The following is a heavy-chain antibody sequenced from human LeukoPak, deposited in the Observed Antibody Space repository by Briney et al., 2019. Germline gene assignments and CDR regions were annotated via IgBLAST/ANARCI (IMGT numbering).Heavy chain of an antibody. CDR2: IHYSGST. V-gene: IGHV4-39*07. CDR3: ARDLLYSGYDYVGPYFDY. J-gene: IGHJ4*02. Sequence: PSETLSLTCTVSGGSISSSSYYWGWIRQPPGKGLEWIGSIHYSGSTYYNPSLKSRVTISVDTSKNQFSLKLSSVTAADTAVYYCARDLLYSGYDYVGPYFDYWGQGTLVTVSS. D-gene: IGHD5-12*01. CDR1: GGSISSSSYY.